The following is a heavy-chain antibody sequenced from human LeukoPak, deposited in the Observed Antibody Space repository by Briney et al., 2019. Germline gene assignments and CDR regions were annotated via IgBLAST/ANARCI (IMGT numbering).Heavy chain of an antibody. J-gene: IGHJ4*02. V-gene: IGHV4-39*07. CDR1: GGSISSSSYY. CDR2: IYYSGST. D-gene: IGHD2-15*01. CDR3: ARDRASDAWYPTYYFDY. Sequence: SETLSLTCTVSGGSISSSSYYWGWIRQPPGKGLEWIGSIYYSGSTYYNPSLKSRVTISVDTSKNQFSLKLSSVTAADTAVYYCARDRASDAWYPTYYFDYWGQGTLVTVSS.